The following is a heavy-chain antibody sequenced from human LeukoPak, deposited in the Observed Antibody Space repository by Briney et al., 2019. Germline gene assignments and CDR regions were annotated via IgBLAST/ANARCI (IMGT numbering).Heavy chain of an antibody. V-gene: IGHV4-30-4*01. CDR3: ARDAGSHHDAFDI. CDR1: GGSISSGDYY. CDR2: IYYSGST. D-gene: IGHD2-15*01. J-gene: IGHJ3*02. Sequence: PQTLSLTCTVSGGSISSGDYYWSWIRQPPGKGLEWIGYIYYSGSTYYNPSLKSRVTISVDTSKNQFSLKLSSVTAADTAVYYCARDAGSHHDAFDIWGQGTMVTVSS.